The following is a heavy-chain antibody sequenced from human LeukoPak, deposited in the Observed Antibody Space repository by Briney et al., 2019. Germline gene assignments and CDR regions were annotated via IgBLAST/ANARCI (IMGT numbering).Heavy chain of an antibody. CDR1: GFTFNGYD. CDR2: ITFNGDKT. D-gene: IGHD2-2*01. CDR3: AGDPFCSSAAGCNFEDWFDP. Sequence: PSGGSLRLSCAASGFTFNGYDMSWVRQVPGKGLEWVSGITFNGDKTGYADSVKGRFAISRDNTKNSLYLQMSSLRAEDTALYYCAGDPFCSSAAGCNFEDWFDPWGPGTLVTVSS. J-gene: IGHJ5*02. V-gene: IGHV3-20*04.